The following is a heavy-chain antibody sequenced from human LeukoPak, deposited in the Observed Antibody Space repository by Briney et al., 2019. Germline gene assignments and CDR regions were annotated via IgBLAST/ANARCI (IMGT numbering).Heavy chain of an antibody. CDR2: ISGSGGST. CDR3: AKGPPYSGRRYYGMDV. CDR1: GFTFSSYA. D-gene: IGHD1-26*01. V-gene: IGHV3-23*01. Sequence: GGSLRLSCAASGFTFSSYAMSWVRQAPGKGLEWVSAISGSGGSTYYADSVKGRFTISRDNSKNTLYLQMNSLRAEDTAVYYCAKGPPYSGRRYYGMDVWGQGTTVTVSS. J-gene: IGHJ6*02.